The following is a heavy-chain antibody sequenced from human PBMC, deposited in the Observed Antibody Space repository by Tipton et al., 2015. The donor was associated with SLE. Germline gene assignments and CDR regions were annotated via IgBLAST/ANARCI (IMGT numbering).Heavy chain of an antibody. D-gene: IGHD4-11*01. J-gene: IGHJ6*03. CDR1: GDSISSGGYY. V-gene: IGHV4-39*07. CDR3: ARLGYSISYYYYMDV. CDR2: INHSGST. Sequence: TLSLTCNVSGDSISSGGYYWSWIRQPPGKGLEWIGEINHSGSTNYNPSLKSRVTISVDTSKNQFSLKLSSVTAADTAVYYCARLGYSISYYYYMDVWGKGTTVTVSS.